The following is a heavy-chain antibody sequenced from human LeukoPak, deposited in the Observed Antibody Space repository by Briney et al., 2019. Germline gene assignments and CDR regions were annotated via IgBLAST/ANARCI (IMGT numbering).Heavy chain of an antibody. J-gene: IGHJ4*02. CDR3: ANLPVPAAISDY. Sequence: GGSLRLSCAASGFTFSSYGMHWVRQAPGKGLEWVAFIRYDGSNKYYADSVKGRFTISRDNSKNTLYLQMNRLRPEDTAVYYCANLPVPAAISDYWGQGTLVTVSS. D-gene: IGHD2-2*01. V-gene: IGHV3-30*02. CDR2: IRYDGSNK. CDR1: GFTFSSYG.